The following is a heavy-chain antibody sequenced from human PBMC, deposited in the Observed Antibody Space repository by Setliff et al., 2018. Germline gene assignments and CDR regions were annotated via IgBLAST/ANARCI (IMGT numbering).Heavy chain of an antibody. V-gene: IGHV4-31*03. J-gene: IGHJ4*02. Sequence: SETLSLTCTVSGGSISSGGYYWNWIRQHPGKGLEWIGYIYYSGSTYYNPSLKRRVTISVDTSKNHFSLKLSSVTAADTAVYFCARVTMVRGSRHSFDYWGQGTLVTFSS. CDR3: ARVTMVRGSRHSFDY. CDR2: IYYSGST. CDR1: GGSISSGGYY. D-gene: IGHD3-10*01.